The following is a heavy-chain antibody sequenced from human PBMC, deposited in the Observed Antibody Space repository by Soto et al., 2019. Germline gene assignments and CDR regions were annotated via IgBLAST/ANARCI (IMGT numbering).Heavy chain of an antibody. CDR2: IYYSGST. CDR1: GGSVSSGSYY. J-gene: IGHJ6*02. Sequence: PSETLSLTCTVSGGSVSSGSYYWSWIRQPPGKGLEWIGYIYYSGSTNYNPSLKSRVTISVDTSKNQFSLKLSSVTAADTAVYYCARDLLRGYCSSTSCYSGMDVWGQGTTVTVSS. V-gene: IGHV4-61*01. D-gene: IGHD2-2*01. CDR3: ARDLLRGYCSSTSCYSGMDV.